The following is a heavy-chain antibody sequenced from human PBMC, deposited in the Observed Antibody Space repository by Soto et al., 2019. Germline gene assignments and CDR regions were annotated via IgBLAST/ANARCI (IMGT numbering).Heavy chain of an antibody. V-gene: IGHV4-39*01. D-gene: IGHD6-19*01. Sequence: SETLSLTCTVSGGSISSSSYYWGWIRQPPGKGLEWIGRIYYSGSTYYNPSLKGRVTISVDTSKNHFSLKLSSVTAADTAVYYCARGVAVAGDFDYWGQGTLVTVSS. CDR1: GGSISSSSYY. CDR2: IYYSGST. CDR3: ARGVAVAGDFDY. J-gene: IGHJ4*02.